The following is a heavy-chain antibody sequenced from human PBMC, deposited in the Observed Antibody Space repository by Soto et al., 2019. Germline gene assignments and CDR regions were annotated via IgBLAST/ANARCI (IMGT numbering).Heavy chain of an antibody. Sequence: SETLSLTCTVSGGSLSSYYWSWIRQPPGTGLEWIGEINHSGSTNYNPSLKSRVTISVDTSKYQFSLKLTSVTAADTALYYCARDKITGLFDYWGQGTLVTVSS. CDR2: INHSGST. J-gene: IGHJ4*02. CDR3: ARDKITGLFDY. D-gene: IGHD2-8*02. CDR1: GGSLSSYY. V-gene: IGHV4-34*01.